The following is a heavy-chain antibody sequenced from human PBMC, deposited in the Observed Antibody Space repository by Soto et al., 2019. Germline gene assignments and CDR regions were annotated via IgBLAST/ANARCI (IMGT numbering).Heavy chain of an antibody. CDR2: ISSSSSYI. CDR1: GFTFSSYS. Sequence: GGSLRLSCAASGFTFSSYSMNWVRQAPGKGLEWVSSISSSSSYIYYADSVKGRFTISRDNAKNSLYLQMNSLRAEDTAVYYCARVGYGSGSYFSYYYYGMDVWGQGTTVTVSS. J-gene: IGHJ6*02. D-gene: IGHD3-10*01. V-gene: IGHV3-21*01. CDR3: ARVGYGSGSYFSYYYYGMDV.